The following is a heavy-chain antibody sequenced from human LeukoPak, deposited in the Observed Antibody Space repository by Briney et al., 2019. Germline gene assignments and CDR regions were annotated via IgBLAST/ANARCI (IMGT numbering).Heavy chain of an antibody. CDR1: GFTFSSYG. V-gene: IGHV3-30*03. D-gene: IGHD6-13*01. J-gene: IGHJ4*02. CDR3: ATPRRGSSRDFDC. Sequence: GSLRLSCAASGFTFSSYGMHWVRQAPGKGLEWVAVISYDGSNKYYADSVKGRFTISRDNSRNTLYLQMTSLGTEDTAVYYCATPRRGSSRDFDCWGQGTLVTVSS. CDR2: ISYDGSNK.